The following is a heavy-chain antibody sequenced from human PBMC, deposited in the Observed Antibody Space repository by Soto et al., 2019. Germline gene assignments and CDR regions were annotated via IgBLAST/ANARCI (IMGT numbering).Heavy chain of an antibody. CDR1: GGTFSSYA. D-gene: IGHD2-2*01. Sequence: QVQLVQSGAEVQKPGSSVKVSCKASGGTFSSYAISWVRHAPGQGLEWMGGIIPIFGTANYAQKFQGRVTITADESTSTAYMELSSLRSEDTAVYYCARDLQYCISTSCHGGWFDPWGQGTLVTVSS. CDR2: IIPIFGTA. J-gene: IGHJ5*02. V-gene: IGHV1-69*12. CDR3: ARDLQYCISTSCHGGWFDP.